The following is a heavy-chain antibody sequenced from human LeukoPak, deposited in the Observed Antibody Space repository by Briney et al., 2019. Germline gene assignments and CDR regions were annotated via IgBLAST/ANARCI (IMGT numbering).Heavy chain of an antibody. Sequence: GGSLRLSCAASGFTFSSYAMHWVRQAPGKGLEWVAVISYDGSNKYYADSVKGRFTISRDNSKNTLYLQMNSLRAEDTAVYYCASAGGSNMATRFRWFDPWGQGTLVTVSS. D-gene: IGHD3-10*01. CDR3: ASAGGSNMATRFRWFDP. V-gene: IGHV3-30-3*01. CDR1: GFTFSSYA. J-gene: IGHJ5*02. CDR2: ISYDGSNK.